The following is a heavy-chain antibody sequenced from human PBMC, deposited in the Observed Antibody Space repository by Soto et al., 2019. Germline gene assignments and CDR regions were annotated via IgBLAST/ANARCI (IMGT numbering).Heavy chain of an antibody. D-gene: IGHD2-15*01. J-gene: IGHJ4*02. CDR2: VHNDGSST. Sequence: DVQLVESGGDLVQPGGSLRLSCAASGFTFKTYPMHWVRQTPGKALVWVSRVHNDGSSTTYADSVKGRFTISRDNAKNTLYLQMNSLRDDDTAVYYCARGSCSGTDCPPDSWGQGTLVTVSS. CDR1: GFTFKTYP. CDR3: ARGSCSGTDCPPDS. V-gene: IGHV3-74*01.